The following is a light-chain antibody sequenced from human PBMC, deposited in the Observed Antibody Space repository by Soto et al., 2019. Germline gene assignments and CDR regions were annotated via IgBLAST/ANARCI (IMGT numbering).Light chain of an antibody. CDR3: HQYHNWT. Sequence: EIVLTKSPGTLSLSPGERATLSFRASQTVTSSYLAWYQQKPGQAPRLLMYSASSRATGIPDRFSGSGSGTDFTLTISSLQSEDFAVYSCHQYHNWTFGQGTKVDIK. CDR2: SAS. V-gene: IGKV3-20*01. J-gene: IGKJ1*01. CDR1: QTVTSSY.